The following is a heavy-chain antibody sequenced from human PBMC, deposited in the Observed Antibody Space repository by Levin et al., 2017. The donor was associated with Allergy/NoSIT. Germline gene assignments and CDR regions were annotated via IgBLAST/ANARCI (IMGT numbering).Heavy chain of an antibody. CDR3: ARDRWSSGFTYMDV. Sequence: GGSLRLSCAASGFTFDDYGMSWVRQAPGKGLEWVSGINWNGGSTGYADSVKGRFTISRDNPKNSLYLQMNSLRAEDTALYYCARDRWSSGFTYMDVWGKGTTVTVSS. J-gene: IGHJ6*03. D-gene: IGHD6-19*01. CDR1: GFTFDDYG. V-gene: IGHV3-20*04. CDR2: INWNGGST.